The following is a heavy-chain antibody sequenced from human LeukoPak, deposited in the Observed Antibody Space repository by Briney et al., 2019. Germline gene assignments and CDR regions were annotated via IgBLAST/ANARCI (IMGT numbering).Heavy chain of an antibody. CDR2: ISSSSSYI. J-gene: IGHJ3*02. D-gene: IGHD4-23*01. CDR1: GFTFSSYS. Sequence: PGGSLRLSCAASGFTFSSYSMNWVRQAPGKGLEWVSSISSSSSYIYYADSVKGRFTISRDNAKNSLYLQMNSLRAEDTAVYYCARSGYGGTPDAFDIWGQGTMVTVSS. V-gene: IGHV3-21*01. CDR3: ARSGYGGTPDAFDI.